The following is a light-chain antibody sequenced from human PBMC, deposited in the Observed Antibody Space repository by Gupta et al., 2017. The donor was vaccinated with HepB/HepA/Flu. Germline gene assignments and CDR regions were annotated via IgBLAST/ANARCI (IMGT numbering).Light chain of an antibody. V-gene: IGKV1-33*01. CDR3: QQFHNLPLT. Sequence: TQSPSSLSAFVGDRATITCQASQDIDNYLNWYHQKPGKAPKLLLYDASKLQTGVPSRFSGSGSGTDFSLTISRLQPEDIGTYYCQQFHNLPLTFGGGTKVEI. CDR2: DAS. J-gene: IGKJ4*01. CDR1: QDIDNY.